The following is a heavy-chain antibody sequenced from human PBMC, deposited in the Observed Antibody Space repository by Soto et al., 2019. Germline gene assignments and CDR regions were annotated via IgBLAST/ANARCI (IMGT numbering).Heavy chain of an antibody. D-gene: IGHD2-15*01. J-gene: IGHJ6*02. CDR2: IIPIFGTA. V-gene: IGHV1-69*06. CDR1: GGTFSSYA. CDR3: ARGQRRREYGSLYGMDV. Sequence: SVKVSCKASGGTFSSYAISWVRQAPGQGLEWMGGIIPIFGTANYAQKFQGRVTITADKSTSTAYMELSSLRSEDTAVYYCARGQRRREYGSLYGMDVWGQGTTVTVSS.